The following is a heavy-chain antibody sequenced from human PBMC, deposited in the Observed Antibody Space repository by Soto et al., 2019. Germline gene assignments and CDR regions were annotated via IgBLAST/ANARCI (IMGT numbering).Heavy chain of an antibody. D-gene: IGHD6-19*01. CDR2: IYWDDDK. CDR3: AQTATSGWYLDGYFQH. CDR1: GFSLSTSGVG. V-gene: IGHV2-5*02. Sequence: QITLKESGPTLVKPTQTLTLTCTFSGFSLSTSGVGVGWIRQPPGKALEWLALIYWDDDKRYSPSLKSRRTITKDTSKNQVVLTMTNMDPVDTATYYCAQTATSGWYLDGYFQHWGQGTLVTVSS. J-gene: IGHJ1*01.